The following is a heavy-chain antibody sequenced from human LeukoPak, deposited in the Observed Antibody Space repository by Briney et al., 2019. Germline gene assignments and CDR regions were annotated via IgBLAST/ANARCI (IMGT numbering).Heavy chain of an antibody. CDR1: GASISSGDFF. Sequence: SETLSLTCTVSGASISSGDFFWSWIRQAPGQGLEWIGNIYYSGSTSSNPSLRSRTTLSVDTSKNEFSLKLSSVTAADTAVYFCARVSGSGLYFKSFDPWGQGTLVIVSS. CDR3: ARVSGSGLYFKSFDP. D-gene: IGHD3-10*01. CDR2: IYYSGST. J-gene: IGHJ5*01. V-gene: IGHV4-30-4*08.